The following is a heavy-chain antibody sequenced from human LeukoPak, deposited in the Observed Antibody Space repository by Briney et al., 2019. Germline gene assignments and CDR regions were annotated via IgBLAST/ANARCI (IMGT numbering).Heavy chain of an antibody. J-gene: IGHJ4*02. D-gene: IGHD3-9*01. CDR2: ISGSGGST. CDR3: AKDFLRYFDWFYFDY. CDR1: GFTFSSYA. V-gene: IGHV3-23*01. Sequence: GGSLRLSCAASGFTFSSYAMSWVRQAPGKGLEWVSAISGSGGSTYYADSVKGRFTISRDNSKNTLYPQMNSLRAEDTAVYYCAKDFLRYFDWFYFDYWGQGTLVTVSS.